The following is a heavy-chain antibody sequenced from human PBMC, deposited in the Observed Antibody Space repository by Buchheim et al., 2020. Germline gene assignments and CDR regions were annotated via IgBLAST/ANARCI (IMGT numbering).Heavy chain of an antibody. Sequence: EVQLVESGGGLVQPGGSLRLSCAVSGFTFSGYAMSWVRQTPGKGLEWVSTISGSTGATYYTDSVQGRFTISRDDSKSTLYLQMDSLRAEDTATYYCAKDLTGVRGVIITYYFIYWGQGTL. V-gene: IGHV3-23*04. CDR3: AKDLTGVRGVIITYYFIY. CDR1: GFTFSGYA. D-gene: IGHD3-10*01. CDR2: ISGSTGAT. J-gene: IGHJ4*02.